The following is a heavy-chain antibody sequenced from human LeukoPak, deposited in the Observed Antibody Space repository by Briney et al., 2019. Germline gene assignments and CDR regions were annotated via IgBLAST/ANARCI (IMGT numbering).Heavy chain of an antibody. D-gene: IGHD5-18*01. V-gene: IGHV1-18*01. CDR3: ARDPNAMVTSLFDY. Sequence: ASVKVSCKASGYTFTSYAMNWVRQAPGQGLEWMGWISAYYGNTTYAQKFQGRVTMTTDTSTSTAYMELRSLRSDDTAVYYCARDPNAMVTSLFDYWGQGTLVTVSS. CDR1: GYTFTSYA. CDR2: ISAYYGNT. J-gene: IGHJ4*02.